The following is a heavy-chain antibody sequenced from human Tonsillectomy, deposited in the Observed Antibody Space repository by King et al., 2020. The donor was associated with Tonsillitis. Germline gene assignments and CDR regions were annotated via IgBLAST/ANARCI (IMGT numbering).Heavy chain of an antibody. D-gene: IGHD4-11*01. CDR3: AKDLMTTVTSLNSAAIDH. V-gene: IGHV3-23*04. Sequence: VQLVESGGGSVQPGGSLRLSCAASGFTFSNYAMNWVRQAPGKGLEGVSGVSGRGGSTYYADSGKGRFTVSRDNSKNTVFLQMNSPGAEDTAVYYCAKDLMTTVTSLNSAAIDHWGQGTLVTVSS. CDR2: VSGRGGST. CDR1: GFTFSNYA. J-gene: IGHJ4*02.